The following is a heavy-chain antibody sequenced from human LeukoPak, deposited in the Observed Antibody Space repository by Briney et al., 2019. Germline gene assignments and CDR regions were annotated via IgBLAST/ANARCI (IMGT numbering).Heavy chain of an antibody. CDR3: ATAQATYYYDSSGYYVDY. J-gene: IGHJ4*02. CDR1: GFTFSSYW. Sequence: PGGSLRLSCAASGFTFSSYWMHWVRQAPGKGLVWVSRINSDGSSTSDADSVKGRFTISRDNAKNTLYLQMNSLRAEDTAVYYCATAQATYYYDSSGYYVDYWGQGTLVTVSS. D-gene: IGHD3-22*01. CDR2: INSDGSST. V-gene: IGHV3-74*01.